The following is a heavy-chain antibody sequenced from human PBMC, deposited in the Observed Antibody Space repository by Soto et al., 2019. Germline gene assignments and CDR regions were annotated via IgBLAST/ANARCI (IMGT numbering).Heavy chain of an antibody. Sequence: GSLRLSCAASGFTFSSYGMHWVRQAPGKGLEWVAVIWYDGSNKYYADSVKGRFTISRDNSKNTLYLQMNSLRAEDTAVYYCAKAYYYDSSGPFDYWGQGTLVTVSS. CDR1: GFTFSSYG. J-gene: IGHJ4*02. CDR2: IWYDGSNK. V-gene: IGHV3-33*06. CDR3: AKAYYYDSSGPFDY. D-gene: IGHD3-22*01.